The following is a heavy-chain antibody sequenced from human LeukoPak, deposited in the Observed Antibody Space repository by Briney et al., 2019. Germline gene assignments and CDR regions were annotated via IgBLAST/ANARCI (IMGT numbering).Heavy chain of an antibody. CDR3: AKGPLADYYDTSGYFHY. CDR1: GFTFEDHA. V-gene: IGHV3-9*01. CDR2: ISWNSVAK. Sequence: GGSLRLSCAASGFTFEDHAMHWVRQAPGKGLEWVSGISWNSVAKGYADSVKGRFTISRDNAKNSLYLQMSSLRAEDTALYYCAKGPLADYYDTSGYFHYWGQGTLVTVSS. J-gene: IGHJ4*02. D-gene: IGHD3-22*01.